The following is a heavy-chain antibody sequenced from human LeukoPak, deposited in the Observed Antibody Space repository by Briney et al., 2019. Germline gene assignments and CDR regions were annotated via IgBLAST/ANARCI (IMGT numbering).Heavy chain of an antibody. CDR1: GYSFTSHY. Sequence: GASVKVSCKASGYSFTSHYMHWVRQAPGQGLEWMGIINPSGGSTTYAQKFQGRVTMTTDTSTSTIYMELSSLRSEDTAFYYCARGFYDFSLWGQGTLVTVSS. CDR3: ARGFYDFSL. CDR2: INPSGGST. D-gene: IGHD3-3*01. V-gene: IGHV1-46*01. J-gene: IGHJ4*02.